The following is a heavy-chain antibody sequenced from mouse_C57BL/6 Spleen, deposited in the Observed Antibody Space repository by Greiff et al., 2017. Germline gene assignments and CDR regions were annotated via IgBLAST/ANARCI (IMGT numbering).Heavy chain of an antibody. J-gene: IGHJ4*01. CDR3: DIDLGDDYAMDY. CDR1: GYTFTSYW. Sequence: QVQLQQPGAELVKPGASVKVSCKASGYTFTSYWMHWVKQRPGQGLEWIGRIHPSDSDTNYNQKFKGKATLTVDKSSSTAYMQLSSLTSEDSAVYSCDIDLGDDYAMDYWGQGTSVTVSS. V-gene: IGHV1-74*01. CDR2: IHPSDSDT. D-gene: IGHD4-1*01.